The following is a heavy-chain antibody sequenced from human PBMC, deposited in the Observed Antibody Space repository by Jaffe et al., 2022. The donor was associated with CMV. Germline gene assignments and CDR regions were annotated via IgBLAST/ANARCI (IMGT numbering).Heavy chain of an antibody. V-gene: IGHV4-39*02. D-gene: IGHD3-22*01. CDR1: GGSISSSSYY. CDR2: IYYSGST. J-gene: IGHJ4*02. Sequence: QLQLQESGPGLVKPSETLSLTCTVSGGSISSSSYYWGWIRQPPGKGLEWIGSIYYSGSTSYNPSLKSRVTIFVDTSKNHFSLKLSSVTAADTAVYYCARLWSYYDSSGYPIWGQGTLVTVSS. CDR3: ARLWSYYDSSGYPI.